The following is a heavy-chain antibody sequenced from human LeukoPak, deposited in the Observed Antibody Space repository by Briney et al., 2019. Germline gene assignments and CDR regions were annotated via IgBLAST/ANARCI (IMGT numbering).Heavy chain of an antibody. CDR1: GYTFTGHY. D-gene: IGHD4-17*01. CDR2: INPNSGGT. J-gene: IGHJ4*02. CDR3: ARDHRDPTVTPGY. V-gene: IGHV1-2*02. Sequence: ASVKVSCKASGYTFTGHYMHWVRQAPGQALEWMGWINPNSGGTNYAQKFQGRVTMTRDTSISTAYMELSRLRSDDTAVYYCARDHRDPTVTPGYWGQGTLVTVSS.